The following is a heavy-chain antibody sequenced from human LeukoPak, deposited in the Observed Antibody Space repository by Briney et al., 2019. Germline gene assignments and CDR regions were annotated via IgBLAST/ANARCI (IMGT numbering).Heavy chain of an antibody. J-gene: IGHJ4*02. CDR1: GGSISSSSYY. CDR3: ANSANYGGNSGYFDY. V-gene: IGHV4-39*01. CDR2: IYYSGST. Sequence: SETLSLTCTVSGGSISSSSYYWGWIRQPPGKGLEWIGSIYYSGSTYYNPSLKSRVIMSVDTSKNQFSLKLSSVTAADTAVYYCANSANYGGNSGYFDYWGQGTLVTVSS. D-gene: IGHD4-23*01.